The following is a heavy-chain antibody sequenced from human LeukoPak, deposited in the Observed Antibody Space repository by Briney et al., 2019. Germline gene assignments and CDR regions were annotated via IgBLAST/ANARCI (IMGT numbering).Heavy chain of an antibody. J-gene: IGHJ5*02. CDR1: GGSFSGYY. D-gene: IGHD3-10*01. Sequence: SETLSLTCAVYGGSFSGYYWSWVRQPPGEGLEWIGDINHSGSTNYNPSLKSRVTISVDTSKNQFSLKLSSVTAADTAVYYCARLRRAMVRGVTGWFDPWGQGTLVTVSS. V-gene: IGHV4-34*01. CDR3: ARLRRAMVRGVTGWFDP. CDR2: INHSGST.